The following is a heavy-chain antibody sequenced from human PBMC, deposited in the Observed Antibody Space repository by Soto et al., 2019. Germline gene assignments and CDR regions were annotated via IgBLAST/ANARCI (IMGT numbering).Heavy chain of an antibody. Sequence: PGGSLRLSCAASVFSFDGYAMNWVRQPPGKGLEWVSGISWNSGNIDYADSVKGRFIISRDNAQNSLFLQMNTLRPEDTAMYYCARVAYWGPGTQVTVSS. J-gene: IGHJ4*02. CDR1: VFSFDGYA. CDR3: ARVAY. V-gene: IGHV3-9*01. CDR2: ISWNSGNI.